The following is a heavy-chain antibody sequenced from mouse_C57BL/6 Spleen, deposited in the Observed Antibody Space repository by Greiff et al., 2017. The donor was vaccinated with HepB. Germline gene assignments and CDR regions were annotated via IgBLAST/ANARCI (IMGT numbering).Heavy chain of an antibody. J-gene: IGHJ2*01. CDR2: IYPGSGNT. CDR1: GYTFTDYY. V-gene: IGHV1-76*01. Sequence: VKLQESGAELVRPGASVKLSCKASGYTFTDYYINWVKQRPGQGLEWIARIYPGSGNTYYNEKFKGKATLTAEKSSSTAYMQLSSLTSEDSAVYFCARAYYYGSSFDYWGQGTTLTVSS. CDR3: ARAYYYGSSFDY. D-gene: IGHD1-1*01.